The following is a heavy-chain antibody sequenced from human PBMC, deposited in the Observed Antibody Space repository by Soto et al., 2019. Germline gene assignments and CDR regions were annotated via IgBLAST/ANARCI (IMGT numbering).Heavy chain of an antibody. V-gene: IGHV3-15*01. J-gene: IGHJ4*02. CDR3: ATGQYFDF. Sequence: LRLSCAASGFTFSSYAMSWVRQAPGKGLEWVGRIKSIYNGGTIEYAAPVKGRFIITRDDSRATVFLQMNSLKTEDTAVYYCATGQYFDFWGQGTQVTVSS. CDR2: IKSIYNGGTI. CDR1: GFTFSSYA.